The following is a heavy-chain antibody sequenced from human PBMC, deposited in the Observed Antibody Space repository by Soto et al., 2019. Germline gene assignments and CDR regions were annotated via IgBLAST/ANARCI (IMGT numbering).Heavy chain of an antibody. J-gene: IGHJ5*02. CDR1: GFTFSSYA. Sequence: GGSLRLSCAASGFTFSSYAMSWVRQAPGKGLEWVSAIGDSGGSTYYADSVKGRFTISRDNSKNTLYLQMNSLRAEDTAVYYCAKADTSHLNWFDPWGQGTLVTVSS. CDR2: IGDSGGST. D-gene: IGHD3-3*01. V-gene: IGHV3-23*01. CDR3: AKADTSHLNWFDP.